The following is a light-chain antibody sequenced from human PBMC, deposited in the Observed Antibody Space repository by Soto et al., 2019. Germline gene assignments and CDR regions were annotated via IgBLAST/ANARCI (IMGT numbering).Light chain of an antibody. CDR3: QQLDSYPRA. CDR1: QGIRNY. J-gene: IGKJ1*01. V-gene: IGKV1-9*01. CDR2: AAS. Sequence: DIQWTQSPSFLSTSVGDRVTITCRASQGIRNYLAWYQQKPGKAPKVLIYAASTLLSGVPSRFSGSGSGAEFSLAISSLQPEDFATYYCQQLDSYPRAFGQGTKVDIK.